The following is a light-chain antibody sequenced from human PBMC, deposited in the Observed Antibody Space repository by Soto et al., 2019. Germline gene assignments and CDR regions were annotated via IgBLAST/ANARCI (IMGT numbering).Light chain of an antibody. CDR1: PSNIGGNT. CDR3: AAWDDRLNAVT. CDR2: SNH. Sequence: QSVLTQPPSASGNPVQRVTIYCSGSPSNIGGNTVNWYQQLPGTAPKLLIYSNHQRPSGVPDRFSGSKSGTSASLAISRLQSEDEAAYYCAAWDDRLNAVTFGGGTKLTVL. V-gene: IGLV1-44*01. J-gene: IGLJ2*01.